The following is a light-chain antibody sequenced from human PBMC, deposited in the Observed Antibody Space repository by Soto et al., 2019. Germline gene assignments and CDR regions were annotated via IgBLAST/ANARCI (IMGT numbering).Light chain of an antibody. CDR3: QQNGSLPIT. V-gene: IGKV3-20*01. CDR1: QSLSGGY. J-gene: IGKJ5*01. Sequence: EIVLTQSPGTLSLSPGERATLSCRASQSLSGGYLAWFQQKPGQTPRLLIYSASNRATGIPDRFSGSGSGTDFTLTISSLEPEDFVVYYCQQNGSLPITFGQGTRLEI. CDR2: SAS.